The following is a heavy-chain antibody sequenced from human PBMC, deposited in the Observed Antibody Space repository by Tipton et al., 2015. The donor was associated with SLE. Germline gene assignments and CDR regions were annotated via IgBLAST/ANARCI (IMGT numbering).Heavy chain of an antibody. D-gene: IGHD1-26*01. CDR2: ISYDGNFK. V-gene: IGHV3-30*04. Sequence: SLRLSCAVFGFTFRNYAMHWVRQAPGKGLEWVAVISYDGNFKFYADSVKGRFTISRDISKNTLYVQMDSPREEDTAVYYCVRGSGSRTDYYLDYWGQGTLVSVSS. CDR3: VRGSGSRTDYYLDY. J-gene: IGHJ4*02. CDR1: GFTFRNYA.